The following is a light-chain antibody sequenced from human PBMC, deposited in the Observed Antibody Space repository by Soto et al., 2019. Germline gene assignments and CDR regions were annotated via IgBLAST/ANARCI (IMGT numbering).Light chain of an antibody. J-gene: IGKJ1*01. CDR3: QQYHSYWT. CDR1: QSISSW. V-gene: IGKV1-5*03. Sequence: DIQMTQSPSTLSASVGDRVTITCRASQSISSWLAWYQQKPGKATNLLIYKASSLEGGGLSRFSGRGSGTECTLTISSLQPDDFAIYSCQQYHSYWTFGQGPKVELK. CDR2: KAS.